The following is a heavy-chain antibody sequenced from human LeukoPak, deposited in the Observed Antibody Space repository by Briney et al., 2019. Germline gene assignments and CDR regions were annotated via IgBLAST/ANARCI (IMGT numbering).Heavy chain of an antibody. V-gene: IGHV3-23*01. J-gene: IGHJ4*02. CDR3: ARDVSLHLAYCGGDCYSFHDY. Sequence: QPGGSLRLSCAASGFTFSSYAMSWVRQAPGKGLEWVSAISGSGGSTYYADSLKGRFTISRDNSKNTLYLQMNSLRAEDTAVYYCARDVSLHLAYCGGDCYSFHDYWGQGTLVTVSS. CDR1: GFTFSSYA. CDR2: ISGSGGST. D-gene: IGHD2-21*02.